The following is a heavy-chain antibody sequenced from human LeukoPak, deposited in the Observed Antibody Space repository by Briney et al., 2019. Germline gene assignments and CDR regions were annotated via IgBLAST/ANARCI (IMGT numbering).Heavy chain of an antibody. J-gene: IGHJ6*03. V-gene: IGHV5-51*01. Sequence: GESLKISCKGSGYSFTSHWIAWVRQMPGKGLEWMGIIYPGDSDTRYSPSFQGQVTISADKSISTAYLQWSSLKASDTAMYYCARALTTVNNYYYYYMDVWGKGTTVTVSS. CDR2: IYPGDSDT. CDR3: ARALTTVNNYYYYYMDV. D-gene: IGHD4-11*01. CDR1: GYSFTSHW.